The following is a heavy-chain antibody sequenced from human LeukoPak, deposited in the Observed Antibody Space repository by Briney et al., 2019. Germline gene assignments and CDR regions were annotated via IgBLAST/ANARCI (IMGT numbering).Heavy chain of an antibody. J-gene: IGHJ4*02. CDR3: ARDPHYDFWTGYYDY. CDR2: ISSSSSYI. D-gene: IGHD3-3*01. V-gene: IGHV3-21*01. CDR1: GFTFSSYA. Sequence: GGSLRLSCAASGFTFSSYAMSWVRQAPGKGLEWVSSISSSSSYIYYADSVKGRFTISRDNAKNSLYLQMNSLRAEDTAVYYCARDPHYDFWTGYYDYWGQGTLVTVSS.